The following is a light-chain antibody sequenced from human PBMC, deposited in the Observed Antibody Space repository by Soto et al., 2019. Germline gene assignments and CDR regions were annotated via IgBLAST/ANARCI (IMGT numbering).Light chain of an antibody. CDR3: QQYTNRPIT. V-gene: IGKV3-15*01. CDR1: QTVGKN. CDR2: GIS. J-gene: IGKJ5*01. Sequence: EVVMTQSPATLSVSPGERATLSCRASQTVGKNYLAWYQQKPGQAPRLLIYGISARATGIPARFSGSGSGTEFTLTINSLQSEDFAVYYCQQYTNRPITFGQGTRLEIK.